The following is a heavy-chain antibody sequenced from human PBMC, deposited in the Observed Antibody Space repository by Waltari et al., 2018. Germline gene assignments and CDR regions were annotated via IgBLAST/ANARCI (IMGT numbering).Heavy chain of an antibody. CDR1: GGSPSNHY. D-gene: IGHD2-21*01. CDR3: ARVKFVNYYYHMDV. V-gene: IGHV4-4*07. Sequence: QVRLQESGPGVVKPSETLSLTCRVSGGSPSNHYWTWIRQPAGKGLEWVGRIYPSGSTNYNSSLKSRVTISLDMSENQFSLKLSSVTTADTAVYYCARVKFVNYYYHMDVWGQGTTVTVSS. CDR2: IYPSGST. J-gene: IGHJ6*02.